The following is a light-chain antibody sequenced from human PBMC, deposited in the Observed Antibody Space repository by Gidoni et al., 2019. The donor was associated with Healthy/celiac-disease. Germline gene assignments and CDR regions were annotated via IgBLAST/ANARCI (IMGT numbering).Light chain of an antibody. Sequence: DILFTQSPATLSLSPGERATLSCSASQSVSSYLAWYQQKPGQAPRLLIYDASNRATGIPARFSGSGSGTDFTLTISSLEPEDFAVYYCQQRSNWSYTFGQGTKLEIK. CDR3: QQRSNWSYT. CDR1: QSVSSY. CDR2: DAS. V-gene: IGKV3-11*01. J-gene: IGKJ2*01.